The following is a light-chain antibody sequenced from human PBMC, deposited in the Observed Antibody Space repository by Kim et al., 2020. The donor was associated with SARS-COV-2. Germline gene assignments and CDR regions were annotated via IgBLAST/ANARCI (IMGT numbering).Light chain of an antibody. CDR1: QSISSN. Sequence: VSPGKRATLSCRASQSISSNLAWYQHKPGQTPRLLIYDASTRATGIPARFSGSGSGTEFTLTISSLQSEDFALYYCQQYNNWPPYTFGQGTKLEI. J-gene: IGKJ2*01. CDR2: DAS. V-gene: IGKV3-15*01. CDR3: QQYNNWPPYT.